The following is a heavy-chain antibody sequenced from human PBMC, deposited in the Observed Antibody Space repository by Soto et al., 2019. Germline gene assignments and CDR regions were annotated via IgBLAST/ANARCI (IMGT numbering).Heavy chain of an antibody. CDR1: GGTFSSYA. D-gene: IGHD6-6*01. J-gene: IGHJ4*02. CDR3: ARKKEYSSSLWYFDY. CDR2: IIPIFGTA. V-gene: IGHV1-69*01. Sequence: QVQLVQSGAEVKKPGSSVTVSCKASGGTFSSYAISWVRQAPVQGLEWMGGIIPIFGTANYAQKCQGRVTITADESTSTAYMELSSVRSEDTAVYYCARKKEYSSSLWYFDYWGQGTLVTGSS.